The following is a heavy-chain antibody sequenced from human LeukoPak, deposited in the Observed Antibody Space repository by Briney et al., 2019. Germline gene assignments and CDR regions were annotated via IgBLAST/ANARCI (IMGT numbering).Heavy chain of an antibody. CDR1: GGSFSGYY. J-gene: IGHJ3*02. V-gene: IGHV4-59*01. CDR3: ARVPGSRDAFDI. Sequence: SETLSLTCAVYGGSFSGYYWSWIRQPPGKGLEWIGYIYYSGSTNYNPSLKSRVTISVDTSKNQFSLKLSSVTAADTAVYYCARVPGSRDAFDIWGQGTMVTVSS. CDR2: IYYSGST. D-gene: IGHD1-14*01.